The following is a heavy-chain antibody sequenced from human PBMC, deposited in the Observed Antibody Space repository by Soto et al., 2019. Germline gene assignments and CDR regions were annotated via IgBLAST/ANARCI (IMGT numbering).Heavy chain of an antibody. CDR1: GYSISSGYY. V-gene: IGHV4-38-2*01. J-gene: IGHJ5*02. CDR3: ARGAATVTPGWFDP. D-gene: IGHD4-17*01. CDR2: IYHSGNT. Sequence: SETLSLTCAVSGYSISSGYYWGWIRQTPGKGLEWIASIYHSGNTYYNPSLKSRVTISVDTSKNQFSLKLTSVTAADTAVYYCARGAATVTPGWFDPWGQGIMVTVSS.